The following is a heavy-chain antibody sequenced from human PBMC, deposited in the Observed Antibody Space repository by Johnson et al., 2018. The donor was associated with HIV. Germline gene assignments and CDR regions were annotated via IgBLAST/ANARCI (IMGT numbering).Heavy chain of an antibody. J-gene: IGHJ3*02. V-gene: IGHV3-33*01. Sequence: QVQLVESGGGVVQPGRSLRLSCAASGFTFSSYGMHWVRQAPGKGLEWVAVIWYDGSNKYYADSVKGRFTISRDNSKNTLYLQMNSLRAEDTAVYYCARGASTDWDDPFDIWGQGTMVTVSS. D-gene: IGHD1-14*01. CDR1: GFTFSSYG. CDR2: IWYDGSNK. CDR3: ARGASTDWDDPFDI.